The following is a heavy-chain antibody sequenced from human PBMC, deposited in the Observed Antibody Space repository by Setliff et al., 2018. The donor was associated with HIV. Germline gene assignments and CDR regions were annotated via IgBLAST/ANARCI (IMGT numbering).Heavy chain of an antibody. Sequence: PSETLSLTCTVSGGSISSGSYYWSWIRQPAGKGLEWIGHIYTSGSTNYNPSLKSRVTMSVDTSKNLFSLTLRSVTAADTAVYYCASAGGIDYWGQGTLVTVSS. D-gene: IGHD3-16*01. CDR2: IYTSGST. CDR3: ASAGGIDY. CDR1: GGSISSGSYY. J-gene: IGHJ4*02. V-gene: IGHV4-61*09.